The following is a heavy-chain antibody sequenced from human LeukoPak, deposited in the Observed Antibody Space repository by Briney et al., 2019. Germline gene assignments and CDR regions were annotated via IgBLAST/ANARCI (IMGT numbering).Heavy chain of an antibody. CDR1: GFTFSSYA. CDR3: AKRGPGYDKSTYPPHYFDY. V-gene: IGHV3-23*01. Sequence: GGSLRLSCAASGFTFSSYAMSWVRQAPGRGLEWVSSIGGFGYNTYYADSVKGRFIVSRDNSKNTLHLQMSSLRAEDTAVYYCAKRGPGYDKSTYPPHYFDYWGQGTLVTVSS. CDR2: IGGFGYNT. D-gene: IGHD3-22*01. J-gene: IGHJ4*02.